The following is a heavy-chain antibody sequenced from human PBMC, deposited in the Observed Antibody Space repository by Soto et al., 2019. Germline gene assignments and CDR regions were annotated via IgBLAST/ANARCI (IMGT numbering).Heavy chain of an antibody. CDR1: GYSFTSYW. CDR2: IYPGDSDT. Sequence: GEALKLSCKGSGYSFTSYWIGWERQMPGKGLEWMGIIYPGDSDTRYSPSSQGKVTISADKSISTAYLQWSSLKASDTAMYYCARQPPYSSSWEVDVWGQGTTVTVSS. D-gene: IGHD6-13*01. V-gene: IGHV5-51*01. CDR3: ARQPPYSSSWEVDV. J-gene: IGHJ6*02.